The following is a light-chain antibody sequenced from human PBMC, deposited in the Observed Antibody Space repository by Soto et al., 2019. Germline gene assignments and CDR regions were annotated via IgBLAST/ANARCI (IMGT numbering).Light chain of an antibody. V-gene: IGKV1-39*01. Sequence: DFQVTQFPSSLSASLGETITITCRSRQSISNYVNWYQQRPGKAPKALIYGATGLQSGVPSRFSGHGSGTEFTLTITGLQPEDFATYWCQHPYTIPWTFGQGTKVQAK. J-gene: IGKJ1*01. CDR2: GAT. CDR3: QHPYTIPWT. CDR1: QSISNY.